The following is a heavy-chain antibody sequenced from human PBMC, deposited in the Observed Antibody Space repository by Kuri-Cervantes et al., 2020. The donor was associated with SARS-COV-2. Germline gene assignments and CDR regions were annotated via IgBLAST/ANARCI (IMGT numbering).Heavy chain of an antibody. Sequence: GESLKISCAASGFTVSSNYMSWVRQAPGKGLEWVSVIYSGGSTYYADSVKGRFTISRDNSKNTLYLQMNSLRAEDAAMYYCARDGPLGYFDYWGQGTLVTVSS. J-gene: IGHJ4*02. CDR3: ARDGPLGYFDY. V-gene: IGHV3-66*02. D-gene: IGHD5-24*01. CDR1: GFTVSSNY. CDR2: IYSGGST.